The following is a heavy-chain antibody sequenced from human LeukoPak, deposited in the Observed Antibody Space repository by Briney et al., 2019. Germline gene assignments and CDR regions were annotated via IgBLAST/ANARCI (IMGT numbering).Heavy chain of an antibody. V-gene: IGHV4-34*01. D-gene: IGHD3-10*01. CDR1: GGSFSGYY. Sequence: SETLSLTCAVYGGSFSGYYWSWIRQPPGKGLEWIGEINHSGSTNYNPSLKSRVTISVDTSKNQFSLKLSSVTAADTAVYYCARGSRGGVRGAPHTYYFDYWGQGTLVTVSS. J-gene: IGHJ4*02. CDR2: INHSGST. CDR3: ARGSRGGVRGAPHTYYFDY.